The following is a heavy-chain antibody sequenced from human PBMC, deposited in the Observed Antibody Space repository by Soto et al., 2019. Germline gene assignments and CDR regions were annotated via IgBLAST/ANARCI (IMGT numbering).Heavy chain of an antibody. V-gene: IGHV1-69*06. CDR2: IIPIFGTA. Sequence: SMKVSCKASGGTFSSYAISWVRQAPGQGLEWMGGIIPIFGTANYAQKFQGRVTITADKSTSTAYMELSSLRSEDTAVYYCASGKAATVPLYYFDYWGQGTLVTVSA. J-gene: IGHJ4*02. D-gene: IGHD2-15*01. CDR1: GGTFSSYA. CDR3: ASGKAATVPLYYFDY.